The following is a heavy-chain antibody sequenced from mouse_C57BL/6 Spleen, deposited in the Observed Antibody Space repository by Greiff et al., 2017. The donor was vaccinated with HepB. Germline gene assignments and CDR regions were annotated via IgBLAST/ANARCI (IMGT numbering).Heavy chain of an antibody. D-gene: IGHD3-2*02. V-gene: IGHV5-12*01. CDR1: GFTFSDYY. CDR3: ARLGSSGYDY. Sequence: DVQLVESGGGLVQPGGSLKLSCAASGFTFSDYYMYWVRQTPEKRLEWVAYISNGGGSTYYPDTVKGRFTISRDNAKNTLYLQMSRLKSEDTAMYYCARLGSSGYDYWGQGTTLTVSS. J-gene: IGHJ2*01. CDR2: ISNGGGST.